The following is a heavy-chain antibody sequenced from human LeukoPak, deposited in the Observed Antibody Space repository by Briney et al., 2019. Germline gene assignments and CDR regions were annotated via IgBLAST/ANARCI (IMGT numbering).Heavy chain of an antibody. D-gene: IGHD7-27*01. CDR1: GDSVSSNTAA. J-gene: IGHJ4*02. Sequence: SQTLSLTCAISGDSVSSNTAAWNWIRQSPSRGLEWLGRTYYRSRWFTDYAVSVESRTTITPDTSKNQFSLQLNSVTPEDTAVYYCVRDDLGIGVPFDSWGQGTLVTVSS. CDR2: TYYRSRWFT. V-gene: IGHV6-1*01. CDR3: VRDDLGIGVPFDS.